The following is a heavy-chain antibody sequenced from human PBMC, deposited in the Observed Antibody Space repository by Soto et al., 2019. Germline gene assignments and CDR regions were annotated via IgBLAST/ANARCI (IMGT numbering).Heavy chain of an antibody. CDR1: GFTFSSYA. J-gene: IGHJ6*02. CDR3: TTDPYSNYPEPYYYYGMDV. V-gene: IGHV3-30-3*01. D-gene: IGHD4-4*01. Sequence: PGGSLRLSCAASGFTFSSYAMHWVRQAPGKGLEWVAVISYDGSNKYYADSVKGRFTISRDNSKNTLYLQMNSLKTEDTAVYYCTTDPYSNYPEPYYYYGMDVWGQGTTVTVSS. CDR2: ISYDGSNK.